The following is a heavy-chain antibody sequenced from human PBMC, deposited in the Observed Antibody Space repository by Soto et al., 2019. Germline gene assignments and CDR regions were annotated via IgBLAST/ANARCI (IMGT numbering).Heavy chain of an antibody. CDR1: GGTFSSYA. V-gene: IGHV1-69*12. J-gene: IGHJ6*02. Sequence: QVQLVQSGAEVKKPGSSVKVSCKASGGTFSSYAISWVRQAPGQGLEWMGGIIPLFGTADYAQKFQGRVAIIADDSTSTAYMELSSLRSEDTAVYYCASHSGSSPEGRYHYGMDVWGQGTTVTVSS. CDR3: ASHSGSSPEGRYHYGMDV. CDR2: IIPLFGTA. D-gene: IGHD1-26*01.